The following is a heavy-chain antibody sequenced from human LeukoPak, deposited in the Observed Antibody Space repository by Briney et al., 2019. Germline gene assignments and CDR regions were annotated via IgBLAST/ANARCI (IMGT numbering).Heavy chain of an antibody. Sequence: PGGSLRLSCAASGFTFSSNYMNWVRQAPGKGLEWVSVIYSGGSTYYADSVKGRFTISRDNSKNTLYLQMNSLRAEDTAVYYCAKVAEVGATGYYYYMDVWGKGTTVTISS. J-gene: IGHJ6*03. V-gene: IGHV3-66*01. D-gene: IGHD1-26*01. CDR3: AKVAEVGATGYYYYMDV. CDR2: IYSGGST. CDR1: GFTFSSNY.